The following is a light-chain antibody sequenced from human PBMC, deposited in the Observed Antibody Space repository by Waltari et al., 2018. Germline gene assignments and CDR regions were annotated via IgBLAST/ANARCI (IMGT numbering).Light chain of an antibody. Sequence: YDLPQPFSVSVSPGQTATTTCSGDVLAAKYVRWFQQRPGQAPTLTLYKDTERPSGIPERFSGSSSGSTVTLTIRGALLEDEADYHCHAAADNNWFFGGGTKLTVL. CDR3: HAAADNNWF. CDR1: VLAAKY. CDR2: KDT. J-gene: IGLJ2*01. V-gene: IGLV3-27*01.